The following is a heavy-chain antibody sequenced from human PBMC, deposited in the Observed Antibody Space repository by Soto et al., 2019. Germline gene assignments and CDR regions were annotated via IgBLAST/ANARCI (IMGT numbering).Heavy chain of an antibody. D-gene: IGHD5-18*01. CDR1: GGSVSRNSYY. CDR3: ARDFSGNTYGYSHYYGRDV. CDR2: IYYSGST. V-gene: IGHV4-61*01. Sequence: SETLSLTCTVSGGSVSRNSYYWSWIRQPPGKGLEWIGYIYYSGSTNYNPSLKSRVTISVDTSKNQFSLKLSSVTAADTAVYYCARDFSGNTYGYSHYYGRDVWGQGTTVTVS. J-gene: IGHJ6*02.